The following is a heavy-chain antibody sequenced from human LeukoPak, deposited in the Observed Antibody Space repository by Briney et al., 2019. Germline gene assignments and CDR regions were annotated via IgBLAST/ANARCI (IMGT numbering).Heavy chain of an antibody. V-gene: IGHV4-34*01. CDR3: ASSGGRRLRLGSVDY. CDR1: GGSFSGYY. D-gene: IGHD5-12*01. CDR2: INHSGST. J-gene: IGHJ4*02. Sequence: SETLSLTCAVYGGSFSGYYWSWIRQPPGKGLEWIGEINHSGSTNYNPSLKSRVTISVDTSKNQFSLKLSSVTAADTAVYYCASSGGRRLRLGSVDYWGQGTLVTVSS.